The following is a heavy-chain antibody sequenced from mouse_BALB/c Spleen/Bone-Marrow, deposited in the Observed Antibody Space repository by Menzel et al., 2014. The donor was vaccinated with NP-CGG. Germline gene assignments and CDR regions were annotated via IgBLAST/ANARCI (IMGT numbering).Heavy chain of an antibody. CDR2: XNSNGGST. V-gene: IGHV5-6-3*01. J-gene: IGHJ2*01. Sequence: EVQGVESGGGLVQPGGSLKLSCASSGFTFSSYGMSWVRQTPDKRLELVATXNSNGGSTYYPDSVKGRFTISRDNAKNTLYLQMSSLKSEDTAMYYCXXXXXXYFDYWDQSTTLTVSS. CDR1: GFTFSSYG. CDR3: XXXXXXYFDY.